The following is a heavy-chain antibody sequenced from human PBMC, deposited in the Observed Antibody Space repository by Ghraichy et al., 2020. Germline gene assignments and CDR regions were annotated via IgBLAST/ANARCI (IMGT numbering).Heavy chain of an antibody. D-gene: IGHD5-12*01. Sequence: GGSLRHSCVASGFTFSNYAMSWVRQPPGMGPEWVSLISGRGGGTYYADSVKGRFTISRDNSKNTLYLQMNSLRAEDTAVYYCAKLRGYSDYDYWWFDPWGQGTLVTVSS. J-gene: IGHJ5*02. CDR3: AKLRGYSDYDYWWFDP. V-gene: IGHV3-23*01. CDR1: GFTFSNYA. CDR2: ISGRGGGT.